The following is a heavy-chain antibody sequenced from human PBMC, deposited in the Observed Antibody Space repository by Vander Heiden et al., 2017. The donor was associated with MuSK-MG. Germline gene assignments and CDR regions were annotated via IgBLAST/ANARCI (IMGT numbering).Heavy chain of an antibody. D-gene: IGHD2-2*01. CDR2: IYYSGST. J-gene: IGHJ3*02. CDR3: ARDTNRNAFDI. V-gene: IGHV4-31*03. Sequence: QVQLQESGPGLVKPSQTLSLTCTVSGGSISSGGYYWSWIRQHPGKGLEWIGYIYYSGSTYYNPSLKSRVTISVDTSKNQFSMKMSSVTAADTAVYYGARDTNRNAFDIWGQGTMVTVYS. CDR1: GGSISSGGYY.